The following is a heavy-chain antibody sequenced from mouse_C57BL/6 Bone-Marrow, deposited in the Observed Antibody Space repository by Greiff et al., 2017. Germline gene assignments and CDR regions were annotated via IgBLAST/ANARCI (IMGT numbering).Heavy chain of an antibody. CDR1: GYTFTSYW. CDR2: IDPSDSYT. Sequence: QVQLQQPGAELVRPGTSVKLSCKASGYTFTSYWMHWVKQRPGQGLEWIGVIDPSDSYTNYNQKFKGKATLTVDTSSSTAYMQLSSLTSEDSAVYYCARDYDYAFYFDYWGQGTTLTVSS. J-gene: IGHJ2*01. V-gene: IGHV1-59*01. CDR3: ARDYDYAFYFDY. D-gene: IGHD2-4*01.